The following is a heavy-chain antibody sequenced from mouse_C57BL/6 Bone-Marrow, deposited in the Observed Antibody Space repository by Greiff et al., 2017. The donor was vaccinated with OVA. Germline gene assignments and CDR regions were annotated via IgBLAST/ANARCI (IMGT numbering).Heavy chain of an antibody. Sequence: EVQLQQSGGGLVQPGGSMTLSCVASGFTFSNYWMNWVRQSPEKGLEWVAQIRLKSDNYATHYAESVKGRFTISRDDSKSSVSLQMNNLRAEDTGIYYCTGGLYYYGSPHYWGQGTSVTVSS. CDR2: IRLKSDNYAT. CDR1: GFTFSNYW. D-gene: IGHD1-1*01. CDR3: TGGLYYYGSPHY. V-gene: IGHV6-3*01. J-gene: IGHJ4*01.